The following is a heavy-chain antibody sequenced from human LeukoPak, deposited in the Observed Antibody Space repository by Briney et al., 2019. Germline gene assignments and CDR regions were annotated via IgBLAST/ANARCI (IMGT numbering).Heavy chain of an antibody. Sequence: GGSLRLSCAASGFIFSRYSMNWVRQAPGKGLEWVSYISISSSLIYYADSVKGRFTISRDNAKSSLYLQMNSLRDEDTAVYYCARGETAVTSYLHFRGQGTLVTVSS. J-gene: IGHJ4*02. CDR1: GFIFSRYS. CDR3: ARGETAVTSYLHF. V-gene: IGHV3-48*02. D-gene: IGHD4-17*01. CDR2: ISISSSLI.